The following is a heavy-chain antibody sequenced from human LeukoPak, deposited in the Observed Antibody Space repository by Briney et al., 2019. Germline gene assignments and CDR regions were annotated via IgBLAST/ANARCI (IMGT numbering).Heavy chain of an antibody. CDR3: ARGLGTSWDNWFDP. CDR1: GGSITSSSYY. Sequence: SETLSLTCTLSGGSITSSSYYWGWIRHPPGKRLEWIGSIYYSGSTYYHPSLKSRVTISVATSKNQFSLKLCSVTAADTAVYYCARGLGTSWDNWFDPWGKGTLVTVSS. CDR2: IYYSGST. D-gene: IGHD2-2*01. J-gene: IGHJ5*02. V-gene: IGHV4-39*07.